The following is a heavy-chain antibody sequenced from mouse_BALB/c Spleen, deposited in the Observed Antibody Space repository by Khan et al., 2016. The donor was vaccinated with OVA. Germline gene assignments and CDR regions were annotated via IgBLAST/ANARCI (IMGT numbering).Heavy chain of an antibody. D-gene: IGHD6-1*01. J-gene: IGHJ2*01. CDR1: GFNIKDYY. Sequence: VQLKESGAELVRPGALVKLSCKGSGFNIKDYYMQWVKQRPEQGLEWIGWIDPENGNTIYDPNFQGKASITADTSSNTAYLQLSRLTSEDHAVYYCTRSSLLYFDYWGQGTTLTVSS. V-gene: IGHV14-1*02. CDR3: TRSSLLYFDY. CDR2: IDPENGNT.